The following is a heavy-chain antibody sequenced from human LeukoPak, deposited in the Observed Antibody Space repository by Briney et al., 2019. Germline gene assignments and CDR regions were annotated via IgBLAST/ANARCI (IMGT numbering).Heavy chain of an antibody. D-gene: IGHD3-22*01. J-gene: IGHJ4*02. Sequence: PSETLSLTCTVSGASISSHYWSWIRQPPGKGLEWIGYLYYSGSTNYNPSLKSRVTISVDTSKNQFSLKLSSVTAADTAVYYCARGLWDSSGYYYLSFDYWGQGTLVTVSS. CDR3: ARGLWDSSGYYYLSFDY. CDR2: LYYSGST. CDR1: GASISSHY. V-gene: IGHV4-59*11.